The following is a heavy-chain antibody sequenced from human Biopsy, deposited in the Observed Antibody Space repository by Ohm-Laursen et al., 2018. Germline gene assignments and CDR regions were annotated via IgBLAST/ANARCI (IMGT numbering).Heavy chain of an antibody. CDR3: ALQSVAQMKNFDY. J-gene: IGHJ4*02. CDR1: GFSFTGYY. D-gene: IGHD6-19*01. Sequence: EASVKVSCKASGFSFTGYYIHWVRQAPGQGLEWMGWISPKSGGTNYAQKFQGNITMTKNTSMSTAYMEMSRLRPDDTAVYYCALQSVAQMKNFDYWGQGTLVTVSS. CDR2: ISPKSGGT. V-gene: IGHV1-2*02.